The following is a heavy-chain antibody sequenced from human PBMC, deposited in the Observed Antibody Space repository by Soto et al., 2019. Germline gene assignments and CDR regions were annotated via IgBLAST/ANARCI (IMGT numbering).Heavy chain of an antibody. CDR2: ISGYNGNT. V-gene: IGHV1-18*01. D-gene: IGHD2-2*01. CDR3: ARGGRDSSTGPPYY. CDR1: GYSFTNYG. Sequence: GASVKVSCKASGYSFTNYGISWVRQAPGQGLEWMGWISGYNGNTNYAQNLQGRVTMTTDTSTSTAYMELRSLRSDDTAVYYCARGGRDSSTGPPYYRGQGTLVTVSS. J-gene: IGHJ4*02.